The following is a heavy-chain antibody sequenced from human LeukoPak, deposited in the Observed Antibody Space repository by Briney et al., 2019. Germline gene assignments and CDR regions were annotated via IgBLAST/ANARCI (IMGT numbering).Heavy chain of an antibody. CDR2: IYYSGSI. D-gene: IGHD3-9*01. CDR1: GGSINNFY. J-gene: IGHJ4*02. V-gene: IGHV4-59*01. CDR3: ARRGIGLVMDY. Sequence: SETLSLTCTVSGGSINNFYWSWIRQPPGKGLEWIGYIYYSGSINYNPSLKSRVTISVDPSKNQFSLRLSSVTAADTAVYYCARRGIGLVMDYWGQGTLVTVSS.